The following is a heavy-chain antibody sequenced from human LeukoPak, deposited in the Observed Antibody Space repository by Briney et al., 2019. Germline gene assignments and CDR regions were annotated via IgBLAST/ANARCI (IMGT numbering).Heavy chain of an antibody. Sequence: GGSLRLSCAASGFTFANYVTHWVRQAPGKGLEWVAVTSPDESLKFYGDSVKGRFTISRDNSKNTMYLQMNNLREEDTAVYYCTRDPILGAPDYFDYWGQGTPVTVSS. CDR1: GFTFANYV. CDR3: TRDPILGAPDYFDY. J-gene: IGHJ4*02. V-gene: IGHV3-30*04. CDR2: TSPDESLK. D-gene: IGHD1-26*01.